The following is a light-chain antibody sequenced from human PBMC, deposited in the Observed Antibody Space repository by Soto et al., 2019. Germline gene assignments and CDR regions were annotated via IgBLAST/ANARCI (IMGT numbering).Light chain of an antibody. CDR1: QSISNY. Sequence: DIQMTQSPSSLSASVGDRVTITCRASQSISNYLNWYQQKPGKAPKLLIYAASSLQSGVPSRFSGSGSGTDFTLTISSLQPEDFATYSSQQSYTTLSTFGPGTNVDI. CDR3: QQSYTTLST. CDR2: AAS. V-gene: IGKV1-39*01. J-gene: IGKJ3*01.